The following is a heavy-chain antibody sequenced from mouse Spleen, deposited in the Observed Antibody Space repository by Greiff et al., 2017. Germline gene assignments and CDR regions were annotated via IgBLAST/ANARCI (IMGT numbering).Heavy chain of an antibody. CDR3: AIKSYDGPFAY. Sequence: QVQLQQPGAELVKPGASVKLSRKASGYTFTSYWMQWVKQRPGQGREWIGEIDPSDSYTNYNQKFKGKATLTVDTSSSTAYMQLSSLTSEDSAVYYCAIKSYDGPFAYWGQGTLVTVSA. V-gene: IGHV1-50*01. D-gene: IGHD2-3*01. CDR2: IDPSDSYT. J-gene: IGHJ3*01. CDR1: GYTFTSYW.